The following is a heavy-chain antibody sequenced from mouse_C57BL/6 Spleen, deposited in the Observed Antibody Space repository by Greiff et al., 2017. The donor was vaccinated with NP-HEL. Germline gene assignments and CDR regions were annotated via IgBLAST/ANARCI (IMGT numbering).Heavy chain of an antibody. J-gene: IGHJ2*01. Sequence: ESGPGLVKPSQSLSLTCSVTGYSITSGYYWNWIRQFPGNKLEWMGYISYDGSNNYNPSLKNRISITRDTSKNQFFLKLNSVTTEDTATYYCARDGKGDFDYWGQGTTLTVSS. CDR3: ARDGKGDFDY. D-gene: IGHD2-1*01. V-gene: IGHV3-6*01. CDR1: GYSITSGYY. CDR2: ISYDGSN.